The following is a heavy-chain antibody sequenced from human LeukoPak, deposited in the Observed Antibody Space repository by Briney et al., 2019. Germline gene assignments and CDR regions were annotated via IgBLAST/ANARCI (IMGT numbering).Heavy chain of an antibody. CDR2: ISYIGRT. V-gene: IGHV4-59*11. CDR3: ARDLVTVTKGFDI. D-gene: IGHD4-17*01. CDR1: DDSFSSHY. Sequence: PSKTLSLTCAVSDDSFSSHYWTWFRQPPGKGLEWIGYISYIGRTNYNPSLKSRVTISIDTSKNQFSLKLTSVTAADTAVYYCARDLVTVTKGFDIWGQGTMVSVSS. J-gene: IGHJ3*02.